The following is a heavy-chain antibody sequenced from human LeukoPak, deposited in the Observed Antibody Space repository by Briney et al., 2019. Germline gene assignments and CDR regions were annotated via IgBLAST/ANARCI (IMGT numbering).Heavy chain of an antibody. D-gene: IGHD3-22*01. Sequence: PGGSLRLSCAASGFIFNNYGLIWVRQAPGKGLEWVSAISNDGGGTQYADFVEGRFTISRDKSKNTLFLQMSSLRAEDTALYYCAKGSSGYFADLWGQGTLVTVSS. J-gene: IGHJ5*02. CDR1: GFIFNNYG. CDR2: ISNDGGGT. V-gene: IGHV3-23*01. CDR3: AKGSSGYFADL.